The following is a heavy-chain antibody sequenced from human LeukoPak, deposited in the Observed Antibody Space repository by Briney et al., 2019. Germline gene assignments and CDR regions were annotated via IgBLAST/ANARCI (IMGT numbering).Heavy chain of an antibody. V-gene: IGHV3-23*01. CDR1: GFTFSSYA. CDR2: ISGSGGST. J-gene: IGHJ4*02. Sequence: GVLRLSCAASGFTFSSYAMSWVRQAPGKGLEWVSAISGSGGSTYYADSVKGRFTISRDNSKNTLYLQMNSLRAEDTAVYYCAGYYDSSGYPIDYWGQGTLVTVSS. CDR3: AGYYDSSGYPIDY. D-gene: IGHD3-22*01.